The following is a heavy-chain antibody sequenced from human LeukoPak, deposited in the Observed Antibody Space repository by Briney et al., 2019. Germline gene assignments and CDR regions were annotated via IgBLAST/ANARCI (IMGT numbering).Heavy chain of an antibody. Sequence: GGSLKLSCAASGFTFSSYAMHWVRQAPGKGLEWVAVISYDGSNKYYADSVKGRFTISRDNSKNTLYLQMNSLRAEDTAVYYCARDSYGLDYWGQGTLVTVSS. CDR1: GFTFSSYA. CDR3: ARDSYGLDY. D-gene: IGHD5-18*01. J-gene: IGHJ4*02. CDR2: ISYDGSNK. V-gene: IGHV3-30-3*01.